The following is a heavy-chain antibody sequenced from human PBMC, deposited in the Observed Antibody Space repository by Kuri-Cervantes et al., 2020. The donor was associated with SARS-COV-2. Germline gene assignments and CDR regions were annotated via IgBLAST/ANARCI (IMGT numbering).Heavy chain of an antibody. V-gene: IGHV3-74*01. CDR3: ANDQHGIVVVVAAIDS. CDR2: INSDGSST. CDR1: GFTFSSYW. D-gene: IGHD2-15*01. J-gene: IGHJ4*02. Sequence: GGSLRLSCAASGFTFSSYWMHWVRQAPGKGLVWVSHINSDGSSTSYADSVKGRFTISRDNAKNTLSLEMDSLRADDTAVYYCANDQHGIVVVVAAIDSWGQGTLVTVSS.